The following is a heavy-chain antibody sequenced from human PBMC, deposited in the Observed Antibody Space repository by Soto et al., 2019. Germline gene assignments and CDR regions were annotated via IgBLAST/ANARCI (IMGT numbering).Heavy chain of an antibody. J-gene: IGHJ4*02. CDR2: IHHRGNT. Sequence: SATLSITCGVSGYSIRSGYYWGWIRQPPGKGLEWIGSIHHRGNTYYNPSLKSRVTISLDTSKNQFSLIVSSVTAADTAVYYCARDDFDSGGSSIDYWGQGTLVTVSS. V-gene: IGHV4-38-2*02. CDR3: ARDDFDSGGSSIDY. D-gene: IGHD3-22*01. CDR1: GYSIRSGYY.